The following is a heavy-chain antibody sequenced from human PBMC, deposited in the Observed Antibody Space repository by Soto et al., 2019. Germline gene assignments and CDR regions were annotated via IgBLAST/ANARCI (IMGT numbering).Heavy chain of an antibody. Sequence: VQLLESGGGLVQPGGSLRLSCAASGFTFSSYAMTWVRQAPGKGLEWVAVISYDGGNKYYADSVKGRFTISRDNPKNTLYLQMNSLRTEDTAVYYCAKVLGYCSSSTCSREAYYYYGMDVWGQGTTVTVSS. CDR3: AKVLGYCSSSTCSREAYYYYGMDV. CDR1: GFTFSSYA. D-gene: IGHD2-2*01. J-gene: IGHJ6*02. V-gene: IGHV3-30*18. CDR2: ISYDGGNK.